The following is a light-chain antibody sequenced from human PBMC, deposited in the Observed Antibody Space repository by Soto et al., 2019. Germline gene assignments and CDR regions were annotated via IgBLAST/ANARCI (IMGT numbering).Light chain of an antibody. J-gene: IGKJ5*01. V-gene: IGKV1-9*01. CDR3: QQINTYPH. CDR2: DAS. CDR1: QDISTF. Sequence: DIQLTQSPSFVSASVGDRVTITCRASQDISTFLAWYQQKSGKAPNLLIFDASTLQSGVPSRFSGSGSGTEFTLTISSLQPEDFATYFCQQINTYPHFGQGTRLEIK.